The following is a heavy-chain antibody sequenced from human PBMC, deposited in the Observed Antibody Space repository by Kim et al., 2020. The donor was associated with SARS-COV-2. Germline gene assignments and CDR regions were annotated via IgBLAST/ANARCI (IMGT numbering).Heavy chain of an antibody. CDR2: IIPFFDTT. CDR3: ASRFFDSSGNYHDF. CDR1: GGTFGTYP. J-gene: IGHJ4*02. V-gene: IGHV1-69*13. Sequence: SVKVSCKASGGTFGTYPISWVRQAPGQGLEWMGGIIPFFDTTNYAPKFQGRVTMTADDPTRTTYMELSSLKSGDTAVHICASRFFDSSGNYHDFRGQAT. D-gene: IGHD3-22*01.